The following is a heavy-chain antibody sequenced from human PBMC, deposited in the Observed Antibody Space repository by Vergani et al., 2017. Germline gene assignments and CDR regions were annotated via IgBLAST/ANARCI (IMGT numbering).Heavy chain of an antibody. CDR1: GGTFSSYA. CDR3: ARNGGTYGSGSYYNDYYYYGMDV. CDR2: IIPIFGTA. V-gene: IGHV1-69*01. J-gene: IGHJ6*02. D-gene: IGHD3-10*01. Sequence: QVQLVQSGAEVKKPGSSVKVSCKASGGTFSSYAISWVRQAPGQGLEWMGGIIPIFGTANYAQKFQGRVTITADESTSTAYMELSSLRSDDTAVYYCARNGGTYGSGSYYNDYYYYGMDVWGQGTTVTVSS.